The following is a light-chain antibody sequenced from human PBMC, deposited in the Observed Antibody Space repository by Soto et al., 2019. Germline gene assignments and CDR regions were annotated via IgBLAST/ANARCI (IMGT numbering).Light chain of an antibody. V-gene: IGKV1-39*01. CDR1: QTVSTY. CDR3: QPSYSSPLT. J-gene: IGKJ1*01. CDR2: RAS. Sequence: DIQMTQSPSSLSASVGDRVTISCRASQTVSTYLHCYHQKPGTAPKLLISRASSVRTGVPPRFSGSGSGRDFTLTISSLRPEDIGPYFFQPSYSSPLTFGPGTKVEI.